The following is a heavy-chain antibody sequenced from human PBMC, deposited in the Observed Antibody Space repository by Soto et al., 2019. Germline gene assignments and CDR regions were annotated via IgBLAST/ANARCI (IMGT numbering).Heavy chain of an antibody. CDR1: GSTFSSDD. CDR3: AKDGGWSLAVAGLFDY. J-gene: IGHJ4*02. V-gene: IGHV3-23*01. Sequence: EVHLLESGGGLVQPGGSLRLSCVVSGSTFSSDDMSWVRQAPGRGLEWVSGISDSGGSTYYADSVKGRFTISRDNAKNTLYLRMKSLRVEDTALYYCAKDGGWSLAVAGLFDYWGPGTQVTVSS. CDR2: ISDSGGST. D-gene: IGHD6-19*01.